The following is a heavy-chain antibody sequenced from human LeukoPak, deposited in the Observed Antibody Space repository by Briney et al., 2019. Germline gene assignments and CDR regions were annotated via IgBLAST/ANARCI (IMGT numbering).Heavy chain of an antibody. CDR1: GVSVSSNY. V-gene: IGHV4-59*02. CDR3: ARWALKSAFDL. CDR2: MYHTGSG. J-gene: IGHJ3*01. Sequence: SETLSLTCTVSGVSVSSNYWSWIRQAPGKGLEWIGYMYHTGSGNYNPSLKSRVTISVDTSKNQFSLDVNSVTGADSAVYYCARWALKSAFDLWGRGTTVTVAS.